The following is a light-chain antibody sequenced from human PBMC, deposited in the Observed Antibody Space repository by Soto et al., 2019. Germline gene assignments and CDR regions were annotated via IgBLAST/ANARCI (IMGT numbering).Light chain of an antibody. V-gene: IGLV2-8*01. Sequence: QSALTQPPSASGSPGQSVAISCTGTSSDVGGYNYVSWYQQHPGKAPKLMIYEVNKRPSGVPDRFSGSKSGNTASLTVSGLHAEDEADYYCGSYAGSSNVFGTGTKLTVL. CDR1: SSDVGGYNY. CDR3: GSYAGSSNV. J-gene: IGLJ1*01. CDR2: EVN.